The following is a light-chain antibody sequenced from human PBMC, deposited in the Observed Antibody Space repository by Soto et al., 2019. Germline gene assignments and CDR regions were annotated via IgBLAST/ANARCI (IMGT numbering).Light chain of an antibody. CDR3: QQYNNWPWT. CDR2: GAS. J-gene: IGKJ1*01. Sequence: EIVMTQSPATLSVSPGERATLSCRASQSVATNLAWYQHKPGQPPRLLIYGASTRATGIPARFSGSGSGTEFTLTISSLQSVDFAVYSCQQYNNWPWTFGQGTQGGYQ. V-gene: IGKV3-15*01. CDR1: QSVATN.